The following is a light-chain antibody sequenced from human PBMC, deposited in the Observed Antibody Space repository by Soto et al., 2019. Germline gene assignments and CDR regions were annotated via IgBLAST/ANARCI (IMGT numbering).Light chain of an antibody. V-gene: IGLV2-11*01. CDR2: DVS. Sequence: LTQPRSVSGSPGQSVTISCTGTSXDVGGYNYVSWYQEQPGKAPKLMIYDVSKRPSGVPDRFSGSKSGNTASLTISGLQAEDEADYYCCSYAGSYSYVFGTGTKVTVL. CDR1: SXDVGGYNY. CDR3: CSYAGSYSYV. J-gene: IGLJ1*01.